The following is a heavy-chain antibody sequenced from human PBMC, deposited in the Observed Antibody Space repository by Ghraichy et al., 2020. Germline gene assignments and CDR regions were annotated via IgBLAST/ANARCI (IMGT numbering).Heavy chain of an antibody. D-gene: IGHD2-8*01. J-gene: IGHJ4*02. Sequence: LSLTCTGSGGSISSSSYYWGWIRQPPGKGLEWIGSIYYSGSTDYNPSLKSRVTISLDTSKNQFSLKLSSVTAADTAVYYCARHGSTNSLSYWGQGTLVTVSS. V-gene: IGHV4-39*01. CDR1: GGSISSSSYY. CDR3: ARHGSTNSLSY. CDR2: IYYSGST.